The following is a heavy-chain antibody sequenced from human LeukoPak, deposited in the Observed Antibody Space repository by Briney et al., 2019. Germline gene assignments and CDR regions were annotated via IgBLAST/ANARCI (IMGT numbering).Heavy chain of an antibody. CDR1: GYTFTSYD. CDR3: ARFEYSSSPSYWYFDL. CDR2: IIPIFGTA. V-gene: IGHV1-69*06. J-gene: IGHJ2*01. D-gene: IGHD6-6*01. Sequence: ASVKVSCKASGYTFTSYDISWVRQAPGQGLEWMGGIIPIFGTANYAQKFQGRVTITADKSTSTAYMELSSLRSEDTAVYYCARFEYSSSPSYWYFDLWGRGTLVTVSS.